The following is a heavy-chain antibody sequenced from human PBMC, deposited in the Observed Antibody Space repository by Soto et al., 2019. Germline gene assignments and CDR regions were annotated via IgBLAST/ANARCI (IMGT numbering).Heavy chain of an antibody. Sequence: SETLSLTCVVSDGSISSYDWWTWVRQPPGEGLEWIGKMYHSGGADYSPSLKSRVTISADSSKNHFSLRLTGVTAADTAVYYCARGSGSSGYYYADYYYGMDVWGQGTTVTVSS. CDR3: ARGSGSSGYYYADYYYGMDV. V-gene: IGHV4-4*02. CDR1: DGSISSYDW. D-gene: IGHD3-22*01. J-gene: IGHJ6*02. CDR2: MYHSGGA.